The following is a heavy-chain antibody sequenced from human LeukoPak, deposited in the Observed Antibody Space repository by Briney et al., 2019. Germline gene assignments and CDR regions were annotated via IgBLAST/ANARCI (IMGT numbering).Heavy chain of an antibody. CDR3: ARMPTNMYYYFYMDV. CDR2: IIPIFGTT. V-gene: IGHV1-69*05. CDR1: GGTFSNDG. D-gene: IGHD5-24*01. Sequence: ASVKVSCKASGGTFSNDGISWMRQAPGQGLEWMGGIIPIFGTTKYAQKFQGRVTITRDDSTSTAYMELSSLRSDDTAVYYCARMPTNMYYYFYMDVWGKGTTVTVSS. J-gene: IGHJ6*03.